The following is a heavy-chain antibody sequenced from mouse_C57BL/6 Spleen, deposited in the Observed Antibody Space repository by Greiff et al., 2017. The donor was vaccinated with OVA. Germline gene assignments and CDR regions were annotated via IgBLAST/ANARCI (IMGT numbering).Heavy chain of an antibody. J-gene: IGHJ4*01. CDR2: IYPGDGDT. D-gene: IGHD1-1*01. CDR3: ARSPGDYGSSHAMDD. V-gene: IGHV1-82*01. CDR1: GYAFSSSW. Sequence: QVQLQQSGPELVKPGASVKISCKASGYAFSSSWMNWVKQRPGKGLEWIGRIYPGDGDTNYNGKFKGKATLTADKSSSTAYMQLSSLTSEDSAVYVCARSPGDYGSSHAMDDWGQGTSVTVSS.